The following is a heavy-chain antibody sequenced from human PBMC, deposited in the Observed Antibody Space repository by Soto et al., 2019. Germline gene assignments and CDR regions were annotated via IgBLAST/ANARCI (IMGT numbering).Heavy chain of an antibody. CDR1: GGSFSGYY. CDR2: INHSGST. D-gene: IGHD2-2*01. V-gene: IGHV4-34*01. Sequence: PSETLSLTCAVYGGSFSGYYWSWIRQPPGKGLEWIGEINHSGSTNYNPSLKSRVTISVDTSKNQFSLKLSSVTAAATAVYYCARGSEVVVVPAAKGAGYGMDVWGQGTTVTVSS. CDR3: ARGSEVVVVPAAKGAGYGMDV. J-gene: IGHJ6*02.